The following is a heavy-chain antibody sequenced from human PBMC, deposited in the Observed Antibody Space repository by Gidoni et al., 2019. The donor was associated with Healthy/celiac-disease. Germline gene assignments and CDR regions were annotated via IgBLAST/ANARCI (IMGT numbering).Heavy chain of an antibody. D-gene: IGHD4-17*01. J-gene: IGHJ4*02. V-gene: IGHV4-34*01. Sequence: QVQLQQWGAGLLKPSETLSLTCAVYGGSFSGYYWSWIRQPPGTGLEWIGEINHSGSTNYNPSLKSRVTISVDTSKNQFSLKLSSVTAADTAVYYCASRWERGTMTTVTPPDYWGQGTLVNVSS. CDR2: INHSGST. CDR1: GGSFSGYY. CDR3: ASRWERGTMTTVTPPDY.